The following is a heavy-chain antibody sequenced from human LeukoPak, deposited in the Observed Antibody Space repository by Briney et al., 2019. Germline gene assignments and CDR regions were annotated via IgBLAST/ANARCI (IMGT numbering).Heavy chain of an antibody. CDR2: ISSSSSYI. D-gene: IGHD4-17*01. J-gene: IGHJ3*02. CDR3: ARFTDYGDGPCAFDT. V-gene: IGHV3-21*01. CDR1: GFTFSSYS. Sequence: GGSLRLSCAASGFTFSSYSMNWVRQAPGKGLEWVSSISSSSSYIYYADSVKGRFTISRDNAKNSLYLQIDSLRAEDTAVYYCARFTDYGDGPCAFDTWGQGTMVKVSS.